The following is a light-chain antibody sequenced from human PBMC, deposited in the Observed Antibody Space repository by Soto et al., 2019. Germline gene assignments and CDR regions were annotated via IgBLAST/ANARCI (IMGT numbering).Light chain of an antibody. CDR2: EVS. V-gene: IGLV2-23*02. J-gene: IGLJ2*01. Sequence: QSVLTQPASGSGSPGQSITISCTGTSSDVGSYNLVSWYQQHPGKAPKLMIYEVSKRPSGVSNRFSGSKSGNTASLTISGLQAEDEADYYCCSYAGSSTFERVFVGGTKFTVL. CDR1: SSDVGSYNL. CDR3: CSYAGSSTFERV.